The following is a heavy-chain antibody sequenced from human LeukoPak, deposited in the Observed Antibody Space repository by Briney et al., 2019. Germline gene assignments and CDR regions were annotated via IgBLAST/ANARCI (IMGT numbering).Heavy chain of an antibody. D-gene: IGHD3-10*01. V-gene: IGHV3-66*01. Sequence: PGGSLRLSCAASGFTVSSNYMSWVRQAPGKGLEWVSVIYSGGSTYYADSVEGRFTISRDNSKNTLYLQMNSLRAEDTAVYYCARAPRGSPNWFDPWGQGTLVTVSS. CDR3: ARAPRGSPNWFDP. CDR1: GFTVSSNY. CDR2: IYSGGST. J-gene: IGHJ5*02.